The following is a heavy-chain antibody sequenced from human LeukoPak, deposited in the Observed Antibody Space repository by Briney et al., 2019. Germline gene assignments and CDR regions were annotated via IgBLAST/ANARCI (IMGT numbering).Heavy chain of an antibody. Sequence: PGGSLRLSRAASGFTFSNAWMSWVRQAPGKGLEWVGRIKSKTDGGTTDYAAPVKGRFTISRDDSKNTLYLQMNSLKTEDTAVYYCTLTDYDFWSGRNSWFDPWGQGTLVTVSS. CDR2: IKSKTDGGTT. V-gene: IGHV3-15*01. D-gene: IGHD3-3*01. J-gene: IGHJ5*02. CDR1: GFTFSNAW. CDR3: TLTDYDFWSGRNSWFDP.